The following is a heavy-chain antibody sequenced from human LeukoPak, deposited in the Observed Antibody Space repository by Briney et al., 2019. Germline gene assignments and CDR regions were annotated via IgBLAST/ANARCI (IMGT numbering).Heavy chain of an antibody. CDR2: IYTSGST. V-gene: IGHV4-4*07. CDR3: ARDRFRVGATVDYYYYMDV. CDR1: GGSISSYY. D-gene: IGHD1-26*01. Sequence: SETLSLTCTVSGGSISSYYWSWIRQPAGKGLEWIGRIYTSGSTNYNPSLKSRVTMSVDTSKNQFSLKLSSVTAADTAVYYCARDRFRVGATVDYYYYMDVWGKGTTVTVSS. J-gene: IGHJ6*03.